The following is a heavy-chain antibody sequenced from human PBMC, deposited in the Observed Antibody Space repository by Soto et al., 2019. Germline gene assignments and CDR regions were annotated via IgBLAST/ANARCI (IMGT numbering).Heavy chain of an antibody. Sequence: QVQLVESGGGVVQPGRSLRLSCAASGFTFTRYAIHWVRQAPGKGLEWMSLISYDGTNQYYANSVKGRFTISRDNSRNTVYLQMNGLRAEDTAVYYCARGVESNYYDSSGFEYWGRGTQVTVS. CDR1: GFTFTRYA. CDR2: ISYDGTNQ. D-gene: IGHD3-22*01. J-gene: IGHJ4*02. CDR3: ARGVESNYYDSSGFEY. V-gene: IGHV3-30-3*01.